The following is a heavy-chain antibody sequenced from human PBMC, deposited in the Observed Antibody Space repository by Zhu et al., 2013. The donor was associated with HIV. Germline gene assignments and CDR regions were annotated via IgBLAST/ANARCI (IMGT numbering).Heavy chain of an antibody. V-gene: IGHV1-2*02. CDR3: ARNNDYYDSSGYYSY. Sequence: QVQLVQSGAEVRKPGASVKVSCRASGYSFSGYYIHWVRQAPAQGLEWMGWINPPTGGTNYAQKFQGRVTMTSYTSITTVYMEVDSLRSDDTAVYYCARNNDYYDSSGYYSYWGQGTLVTVSS. CDR2: INPPTGGT. D-gene: IGHD3-22*01. J-gene: IGHJ4*02. CDR1: GYSFSGYY.